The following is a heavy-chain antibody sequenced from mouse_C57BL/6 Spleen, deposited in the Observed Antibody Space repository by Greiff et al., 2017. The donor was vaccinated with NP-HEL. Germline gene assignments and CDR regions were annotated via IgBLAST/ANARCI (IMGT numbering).Heavy chain of an antibody. CDR2: IDPSDSYT. D-gene: IGHD2-5*01. CDR3: ARCYSNRYYFDY. V-gene: IGHV1-69*01. Sequence: QVQLQQPGAELVMPGASVKLSCKASVYTFTSYWMHWVKQRPGQGLEWIGEIDPSDSYTNYNQKFKGKSTLTVDKSSSTAYMQLSSLTSEDSAVYYCARCYSNRYYFDYWGQGTTLTVSS. J-gene: IGHJ2*01. CDR1: VYTFTSYW.